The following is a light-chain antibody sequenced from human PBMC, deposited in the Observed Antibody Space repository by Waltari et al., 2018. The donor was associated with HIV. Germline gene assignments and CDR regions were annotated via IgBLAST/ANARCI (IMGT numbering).Light chain of an antibody. CDR2: DSN. V-gene: IGLV1-51*01. Sequence: QSVLTQPPSVSAAPGQKVIISCSGGYSNIGKSSVSWYQQLPGTAPKLLIYDSNRQPSGIPDRFSGSKSGTSATLAITGLQSGDEADYFCGTWDTSLSVGIFGGGTKLTVL. CDR3: GTWDTSLSVGI. J-gene: IGLJ2*01. CDR1: YSNIGKSS.